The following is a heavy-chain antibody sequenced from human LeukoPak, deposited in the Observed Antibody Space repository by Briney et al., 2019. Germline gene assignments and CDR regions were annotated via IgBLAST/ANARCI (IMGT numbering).Heavy chain of an antibody. Sequence: GGSLRLSCAASGFTFSSYAMHWVRQAPGKGLEWVAVISYDGSNKYYADSVKGRFTISRDNSKNTLYVQMKSLRAEDTAVYYCAKDFVVVPGNVNYFDYWGQGTQVTVSS. D-gene: IGHD2-21*02. CDR3: AKDFVVVPGNVNYFDY. J-gene: IGHJ4*02. V-gene: IGHV3-30*04. CDR1: GFTFSSYA. CDR2: ISYDGSNK.